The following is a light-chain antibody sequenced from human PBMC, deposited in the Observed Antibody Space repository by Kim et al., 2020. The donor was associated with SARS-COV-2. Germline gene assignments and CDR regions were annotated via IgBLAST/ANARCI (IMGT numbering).Light chain of an antibody. CDR2: RAS. CDR3: QQYRSYSFT. CDR1: ETISLW. J-gene: IGKJ2*01. V-gene: IGKV1-5*03. Sequence: DIQMTQSPTTLSASVGDTVTITCRASETISLWVAWYQQKPGKAPKILIYRASNLESGVPSRFTGSGSGTEFTLTINSLQPDDFATYFCQQYRSYSFTFGHGTKLEI.